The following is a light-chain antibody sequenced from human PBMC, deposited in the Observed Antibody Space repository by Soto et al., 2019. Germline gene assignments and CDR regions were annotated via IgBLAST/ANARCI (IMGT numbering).Light chain of an antibody. J-gene: IGKJ3*01. V-gene: IGKV1-33*01. CDR3: QQYDKLPLRT. CDR2: AAS. Sequence: DIQMTQSPSSLSASVGDRVTITCQASQDISNYLNWYQQKPGKAPKLLIYAASNLETGVPSRFSGSGSGTDFTFTISSLQPEDIATYYCQQYDKLPLRTFGPGTKVDIQ. CDR1: QDISNY.